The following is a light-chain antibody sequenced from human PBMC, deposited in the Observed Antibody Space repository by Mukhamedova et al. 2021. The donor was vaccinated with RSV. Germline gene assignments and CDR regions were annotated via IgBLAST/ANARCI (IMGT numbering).Light chain of an antibody. CDR3: QKYNGAPWT. CDR2: AAS. Sequence: WYQRRVHGKVPELLIYAASTAQSGVPSRFSGSVSGTDFTLTISSLQPEAVATYYCQKYNGAPWTFGPGTKVEI. V-gene: IGKV1-27*01. J-gene: IGKJ1*01.